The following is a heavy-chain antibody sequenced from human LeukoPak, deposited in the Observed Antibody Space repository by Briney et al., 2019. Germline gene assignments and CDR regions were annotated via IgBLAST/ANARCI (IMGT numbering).Heavy chain of an antibody. J-gene: IGHJ6*02. V-gene: IGHV3-48*03. CDR1: GFTLSSYE. CDR2: ISSSGSTI. D-gene: IGHD3-22*01. CDR3: ARDKVRYYDSSGYYYKKAYYYYYGMDV. Sequence: GGSLRLSCAASGFTLSSYEMNWVRQAPGKGLEWVSYISSSGSTIYYADSVTGRFTISRDNAKNSLYLQMNSLRAEDTAVYYCARDKVRYYDSSGYYYKKAYYYYYGMDVWGQGTTVTVSS.